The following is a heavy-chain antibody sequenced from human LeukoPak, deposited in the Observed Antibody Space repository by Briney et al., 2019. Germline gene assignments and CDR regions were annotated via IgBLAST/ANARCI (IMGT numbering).Heavy chain of an antibody. D-gene: IGHD6-19*01. J-gene: IGHJ4*02. CDR1: GFTFGDYY. CDR3: AREVKAVPGDESFDY. CDR2: ISSSSSDT. V-gene: IGHV3-11*05. Sequence: PGGSLRLSCAASGFTFGDYYMSWIRQAPGKGLEWVSYISSSSSDTNYADSVKGRFTISRDNAKNSLYLQMNSLRAEDTAVYYCAREVKAVPGDESFDYWGQGTLVTVSS.